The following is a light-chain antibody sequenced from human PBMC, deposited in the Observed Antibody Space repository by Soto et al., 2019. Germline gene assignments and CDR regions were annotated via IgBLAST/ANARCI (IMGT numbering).Light chain of an antibody. Sequence: EIVLTQSPATLSLSPGERATLSCRASQSVSSYLAWYQQKPGQAPRLLIYDVSNRATDIPARFSGSGSGTDFTLTISSLEPEDLAVYFCQQRSNWPRTFGQGTKVDNK. CDR1: QSVSSY. CDR2: DVS. CDR3: QQRSNWPRT. V-gene: IGKV3-11*01. J-gene: IGKJ1*01.